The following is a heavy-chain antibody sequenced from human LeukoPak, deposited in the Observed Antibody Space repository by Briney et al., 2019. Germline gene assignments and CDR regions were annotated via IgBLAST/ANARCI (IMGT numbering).Heavy chain of an antibody. J-gene: IGHJ4*02. Sequence: SETLSLTCAVSGFSISSNYYWGWIRQPPGKGLDWIGTIYDSGNTYYNPSPKSRVTISVDTSKNQFSLKLSSVTAADTAVYYCARSPDSPDYFDSSGYDYWGQGTLVTVSS. CDR3: ARSPDSPDYFDSSGYDY. D-gene: IGHD3-22*01. CDR1: GFSISSNYY. CDR2: IYDSGNT. V-gene: IGHV4-38-2*01.